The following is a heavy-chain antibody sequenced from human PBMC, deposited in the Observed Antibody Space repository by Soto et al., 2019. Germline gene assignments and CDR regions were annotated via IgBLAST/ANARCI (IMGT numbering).Heavy chain of an antibody. CDR3: TTDRGSYGRYYYYYGMDV. CDR1: GFTFSNAW. Sequence: PAGSLTLSCAPSGFTFSNAWMNWVRQAPGKGLEWVGRIKSKTDGGTTDYAAPVKGRFTISRDDSKNTLYLQMNSLKTEDTAVYYCTTDRGSYGRYYYYYGMDVWGQGTTVTVSS. D-gene: IGHD1-26*01. V-gene: IGHV3-15*07. CDR2: IKSKTDGGTT. J-gene: IGHJ6*02.